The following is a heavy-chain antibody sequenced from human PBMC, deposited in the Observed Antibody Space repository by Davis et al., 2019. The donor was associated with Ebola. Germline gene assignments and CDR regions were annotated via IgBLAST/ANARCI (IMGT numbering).Heavy chain of an antibody. J-gene: IGHJ6*02. Sequence: PGGSLRLSCAASGFTFSGSAMHWVRQASGKGLEWVGRIRSKANSYATAYAASVKGRFTISRDDSKNTAYLQMNSLKTEDTAVYYCTRRPGGGSQPRGMDVWGQGTTVTVSS. CDR2: IRSKANSYAT. CDR1: GFTFSGSA. D-gene: IGHD2-15*01. V-gene: IGHV3-73*01. CDR3: TRRPGGGSQPRGMDV.